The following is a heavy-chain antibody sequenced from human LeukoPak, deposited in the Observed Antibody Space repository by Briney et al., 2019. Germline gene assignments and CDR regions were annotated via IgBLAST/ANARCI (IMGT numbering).Heavy chain of an antibody. J-gene: IGHJ4*02. CDR1: GYSFTSYW. CDR2: IYPGDSDT. V-gene: IGHV5-51*01. Sequence: GESLKISCKDSGYSFTSYWIDWVRQMPGKGLEWMGIIYPGDSDTRYSPSFQGQVTISADKSISTAYLQWSSLKASDTAMYYCARHGLESSGYGSGWYIRWGQGTLVTVSS. CDR3: ARHGLESSGYGSGWYIR. D-gene: IGHD6-19*01.